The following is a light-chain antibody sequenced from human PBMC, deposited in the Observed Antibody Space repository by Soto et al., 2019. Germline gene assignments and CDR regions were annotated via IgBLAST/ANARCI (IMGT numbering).Light chain of an antibody. CDR2: DAS. Sequence: EIVLTQSPATLSLSPGERATLSCRASQSVSSCLAWYQQKPGQAPRLLIYDASNRATGIPARFSGSGSGTDFTLTISSLEPEDFAVYYCQQRSNWPPEYTFGQGTKLEI. J-gene: IGKJ2*01. CDR1: QSVSSC. CDR3: QQRSNWPPEYT. V-gene: IGKV3-11*01.